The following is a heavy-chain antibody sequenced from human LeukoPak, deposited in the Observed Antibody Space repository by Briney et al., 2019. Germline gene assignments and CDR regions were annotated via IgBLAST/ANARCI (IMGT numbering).Heavy chain of an antibody. CDR2: IWYDGSNK. V-gene: IGHV3-33*01. Sequence: GGSLRLSCAASGFTFSIYGMHWGRQAPGKGRGCGAVIWYDGSNKYYADSVKGRFTISRDNSKNTLYLQMNSLRAEDTAVYYCARDSRDTAMVGPDYWGQGTLVTVSS. J-gene: IGHJ4*02. D-gene: IGHD5-18*01. CDR1: GFTFSIYG. CDR3: ARDSRDTAMVGPDY.